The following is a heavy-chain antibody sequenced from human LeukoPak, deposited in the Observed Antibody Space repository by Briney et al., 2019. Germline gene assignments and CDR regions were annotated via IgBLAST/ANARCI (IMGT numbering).Heavy chain of an antibody. J-gene: IGHJ6*02. CDR3: ARDGTYYYGQGMDV. D-gene: IGHD3-10*01. CDR1: GFTFSDYS. V-gene: IGHV3-53*01. CDR2: IYSGGST. Sequence: PGGSLRLSCEASGFTFSDYSMNWVRQAPGKGLEWVSVIYSGGSTYYADSVKGRFTISRDNSKNTLYLQMNSLRAEDTAVYYCARDGTYYYGQGMDVWGQGTTVTVSS.